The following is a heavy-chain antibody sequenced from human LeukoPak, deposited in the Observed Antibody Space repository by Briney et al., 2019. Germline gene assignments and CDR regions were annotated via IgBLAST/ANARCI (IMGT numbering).Heavy chain of an antibody. D-gene: IGHD2-21*01. CDR3: AKDMWQPHYYYYGMDV. CDR2: ISWNSGSI. CDR1: GFTFDDYA. J-gene: IGHJ6*02. V-gene: IGHV3-9*01. Sequence: GGSLRLSCAASGFTFDDYAMHWVRQAPGKGLEWVSGISWNSGSIGYADSVKGRFTISRDNAKNSLYLQMNSLRAEDTALYYCAKDMWQPHYYYYGMDVWGQGTTVTVSS.